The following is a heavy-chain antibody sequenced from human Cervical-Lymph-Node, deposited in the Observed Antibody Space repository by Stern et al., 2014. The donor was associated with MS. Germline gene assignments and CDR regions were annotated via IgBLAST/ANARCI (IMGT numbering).Heavy chain of an antibody. CDR1: GFSFSTYG. CDR2: IWYDGTNE. D-gene: IGHD2-8*01. CDR3: ARDLSNGYYYHYGMDV. J-gene: IGHJ6*02. Sequence: VQLVESGGGLAQPGRSLRLSCAASGFSFSTYGMHWVRQAPGKGLEGGAGIWYDGTNEYYAGSVRGRFTISRDNSKSTAYLQMNSLRVEDTAVYFCARDLSNGYYYHYGMDVWGQGTTVTVSS. V-gene: IGHV3-33*01.